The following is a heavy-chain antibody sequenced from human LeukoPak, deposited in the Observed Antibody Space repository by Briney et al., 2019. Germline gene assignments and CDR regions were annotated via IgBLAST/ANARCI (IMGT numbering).Heavy chain of an antibody. CDR3: AKDIHDYVWGSYLHY. J-gene: IGHJ4*02. CDR2: ISWNSGSI. D-gene: IGHD3-16*02. CDR1: GFTFDDYA. Sequence: PGRSLRLSCAASGFTFDDYAMHWVRQAPGKGLEWVSGISWNSGSIGYADSVKGRFTISRDNAKNSLYLQMNSLRAEDTALYCCAKDIHDYVWGSYLHYWGQGTLVTVSS. V-gene: IGHV3-9*01.